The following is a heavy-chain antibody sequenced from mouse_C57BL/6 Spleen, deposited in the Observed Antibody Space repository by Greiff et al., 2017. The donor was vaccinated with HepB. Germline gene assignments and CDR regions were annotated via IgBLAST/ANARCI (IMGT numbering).Heavy chain of an antibody. CDR3: ARNDYDGGLAY. J-gene: IGHJ3*01. CDR2: IYPGDGDT. CDR1: GYAFSSYW. V-gene: IGHV1-80*01. Sequence: VQLQQSGAELVKPGASVKISCKASGYAFSSYWMNWVKQRPGKGLEWIGQIYPGDGDTNDNGKFKGKATLTADKSSSTAYMQRSSLTSEDFAVYFYARNDYDGGLAYWGQGTLVTVSA. D-gene: IGHD2-4*01.